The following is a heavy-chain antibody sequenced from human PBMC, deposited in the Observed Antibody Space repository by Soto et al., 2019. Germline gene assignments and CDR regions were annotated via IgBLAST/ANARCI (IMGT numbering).Heavy chain of an antibody. Sequence: ASVKVSCKASGYTFTSYGISWVRQAPGQGLEWMGWISAYNGNTNYAQKLQGRVTMTTDTSTSTAYMELSSLRSEDTAVYYCARRYDFWSGNRARDAFDIWGQGTMVTVSS. CDR3: ARRYDFWSGNRARDAFDI. J-gene: IGHJ3*02. D-gene: IGHD3-3*01. V-gene: IGHV1-18*01. CDR1: GYTFTSYG. CDR2: ISAYNGNT.